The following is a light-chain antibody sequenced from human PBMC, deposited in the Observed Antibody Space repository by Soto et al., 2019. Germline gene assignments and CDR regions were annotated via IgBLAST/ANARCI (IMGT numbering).Light chain of an antibody. CDR3: QHVSSYPLT. Sequence: LTLSPGTLSLYPGGVATLSCKASRGVSANYLAWYQQKPGQAPTLLIYGASIRAAGIPDRFSGSGSGTDFTLTISRLEPEDFAVYYCQHVSSYPLTFCGG. CDR1: RGVSANY. V-gene: IGKV3-20*01. J-gene: IGKJ4*01. CDR2: GAS.